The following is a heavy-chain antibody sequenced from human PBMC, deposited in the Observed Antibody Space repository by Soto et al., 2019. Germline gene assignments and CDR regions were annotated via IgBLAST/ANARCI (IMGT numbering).Heavy chain of an antibody. CDR3: ARDYRVPSAGAMDV. CDR2: IYYSGST. V-gene: IGHV4-30-4*01. D-gene: IGHD3-16*02. CDR1: GGSINSGDYH. Sequence: QVQLQESGPGLVKPSQTLSLTCTVSGGSINSGDYHWSWIRQSPGKGLEWIGAIYYSGSTYYNPSLKSRIRISEDTSNNQFSRHINPVTAADPAVYYWARDYRVPSAGAMDVWGQGTTVTVSS. J-gene: IGHJ6*02.